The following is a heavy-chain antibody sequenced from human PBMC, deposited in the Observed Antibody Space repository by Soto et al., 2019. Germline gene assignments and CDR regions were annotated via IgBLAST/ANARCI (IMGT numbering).Heavy chain of an antibody. J-gene: IGHJ6*02. D-gene: IGHD3-10*01. CDR1: GYSFTSYC. Sequence: QVQLVQSGAEVKKPWASVKVSCKASGYSFTSYCISWVRQDPGQGLEWMGCISAYKGTRNYAQTLQGRVTMPTAAATSTAYMELRRLRSDDTAVYYCARDNGFGESDVWGQGTTVTVSS. CDR3: ARDNGFGESDV. V-gene: IGHV1-18*01. CDR2: ISAYKGTR.